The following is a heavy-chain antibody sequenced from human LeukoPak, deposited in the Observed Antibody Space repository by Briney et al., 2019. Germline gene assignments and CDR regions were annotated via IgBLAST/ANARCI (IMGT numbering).Heavy chain of an antibody. CDR2: INHSGST. CDR3: ARGGSGSYYKRGWFGP. CDR1: GGSFSGYY. D-gene: IGHD3-10*01. J-gene: IGHJ5*02. Sequence: SETLSLTCAVYGGSFSGYYWSWIRQPPGKGLGWIGEINHSGSTNYNPSLKSRVTISVDTSKNQFSLKLSSVTAADTAVYYCARGGSGSYYKRGWFGPWGQGTLVTVSS. V-gene: IGHV4-34*01.